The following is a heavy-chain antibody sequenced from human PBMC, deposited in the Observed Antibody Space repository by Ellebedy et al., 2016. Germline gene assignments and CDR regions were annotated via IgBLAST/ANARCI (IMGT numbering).Heavy chain of an antibody. D-gene: IGHD5-24*01. CDR2: IYYSGST. V-gene: IGHV4-59*13. CDR3: ARETDERWLLIDY. CDR1: GGSISSYY. Sequence: GSLRLSXTVSGGSISSYYWSWIRQPPGKGLEWIGYIYYSGSTNYNPSLKSRVTISVDTSKNQFSLKLSSVTAADTAVYYCARETDERWLLIDYWGQGTLVTVSS. J-gene: IGHJ4*02.